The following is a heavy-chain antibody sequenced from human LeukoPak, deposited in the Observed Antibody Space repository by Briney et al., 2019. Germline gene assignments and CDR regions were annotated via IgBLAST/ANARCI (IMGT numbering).Heavy chain of an antibody. D-gene: IGHD5-18*01. CDR2: IYNSGT. CDR3: ARGGYSYGDYCDY. CDR1: GGSISSYY. V-gene: IGHV4-59*01. Sequence: PSETLSLTCTVSGGSISSYYWSWIRQPPGRGLEWIGYIYNSGTNYNPSLKSRVTISVDTSKKQLSLKLSSLTAADTAVYYCARGGYSYGDYCDYWGQGTLVTVSS. J-gene: IGHJ4*02.